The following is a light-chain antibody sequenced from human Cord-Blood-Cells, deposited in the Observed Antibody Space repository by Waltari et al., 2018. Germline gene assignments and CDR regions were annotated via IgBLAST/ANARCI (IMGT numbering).Light chain of an antibody. CDR2: DVS. V-gene: IGLV2-14*01. Sequence: QSALTQPASVSGSPGQSITISCTGTSSDVGGYNYVSWYQQHPGKAPKLMIYDVSNRPSVVSNRFSGSKSGNTASLTISGLQAEDEAYYYCSSYTSSSTLGVFGGGTKLTVL. CDR1: SSDVGGYNY. J-gene: IGLJ2*01. CDR3: SSYTSSSTLGV.